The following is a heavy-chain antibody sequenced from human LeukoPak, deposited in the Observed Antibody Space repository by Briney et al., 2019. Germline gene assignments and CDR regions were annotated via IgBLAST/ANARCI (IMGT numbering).Heavy chain of an antibody. CDR2: TSGSGGST. CDR3: AKDRERWLQSTFDY. D-gene: IGHD5-24*01. Sequence: GGSLRLSCAASGFTFSSYAMSWVRQAPGKGLEWVSATSGSGGSTYYADSVKGRFTISRDNSKNTLYLQMNSLRAEDTAVYYCAKDRERWLQSTFDYWGQGTLVTVSS. V-gene: IGHV3-23*01. J-gene: IGHJ4*02. CDR1: GFTFSSYA.